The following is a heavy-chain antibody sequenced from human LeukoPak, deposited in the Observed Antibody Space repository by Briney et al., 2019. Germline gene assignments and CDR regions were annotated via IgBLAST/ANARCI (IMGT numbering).Heavy chain of an antibody. CDR2: IYHSGST. CDR3: VRDFWSGYPFDY. Sequence: SETLSLTCTVSGYSISSGYYWGCIRQPPGKGVEWIGSIYHSGSTYYNPSLKSRVTISVDTSKNPFSLKLSSVTAADTAVYYCVRDFWSGYPFDYWGQGTLVTVSS. J-gene: IGHJ4*02. V-gene: IGHV4-38-2*02. D-gene: IGHD3-3*01. CDR1: GYSISSGYY.